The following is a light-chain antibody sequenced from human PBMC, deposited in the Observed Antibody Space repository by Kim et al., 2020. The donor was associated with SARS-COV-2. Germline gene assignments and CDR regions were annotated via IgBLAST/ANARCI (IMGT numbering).Light chain of an antibody. J-gene: IGKJ2*01. CDR2: AAS. CDR3: QQSYSTPYT. V-gene: IGKV1-39*01. CDR1: QSISSY. Sequence: DIQMTQSPSSLSASVGDRVTITCRASQSISSYLNWYQQKPGKAPKLLLYAASSLQSGVPSRFSDSGSGTDFTLTISSLQPEDFATYYCQQSYSTPYTFGQGTKLEI.